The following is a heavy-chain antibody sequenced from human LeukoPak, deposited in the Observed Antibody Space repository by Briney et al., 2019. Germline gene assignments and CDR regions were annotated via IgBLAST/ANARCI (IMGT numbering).Heavy chain of an antibody. D-gene: IGHD2-2*01. V-gene: IGHV3-23*01. Sequence: AGGSLRLSCAASGFTFSSYGMSWVRQAPGKGLEWVSAISGSGGSTYYADSVKGRFTISRDNSKNTLYLQMNSLRAEDTAVYYCASRYCSSTSCPDYWGQGTLVTVSS. J-gene: IGHJ4*02. CDR1: GFTFSSYG. CDR2: ISGSGGST. CDR3: ASRYCSSTSCPDY.